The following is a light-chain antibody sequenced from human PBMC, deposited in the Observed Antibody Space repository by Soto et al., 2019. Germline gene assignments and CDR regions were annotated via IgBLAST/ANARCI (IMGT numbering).Light chain of an antibody. CDR3: EGALSAPWT. CDR2: GAS. V-gene: IGKV1-6*01. Sequence: IRLSQSXSSLSTSQVEXXXXXXXASQGIGNDLDLYQQKXGKPPKFLIYGASXLQSGVPPRFRGSGSGTDFTLAISSLQPEESATYYCEGALSAPWTCAQGTK. CDR1: QGIGND. J-gene: IGKJ1*01.